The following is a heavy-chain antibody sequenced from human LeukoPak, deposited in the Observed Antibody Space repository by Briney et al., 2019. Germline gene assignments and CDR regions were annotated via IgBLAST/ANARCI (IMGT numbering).Heavy chain of an antibody. CDR1: GFSLSNARMG. CDR3: ARIRGGDYADY. J-gene: IGHJ4*02. CDR2: IFSNDEK. V-gene: IGHV2-26*01. Sequence: SGPVVVKPTETLTLTCTVSGFSLSNARMGVSWIRQPPGKALEWLAHIFSNDEKSYSTSLKSRLTISKDTSKSQVVLTMTNMDPVDTATYYCARIRGGDYADYWGQGTLVTVSS. D-gene: IGHD4-17*01.